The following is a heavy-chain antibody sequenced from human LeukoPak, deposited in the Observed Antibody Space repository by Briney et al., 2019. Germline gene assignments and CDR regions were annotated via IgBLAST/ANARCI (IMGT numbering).Heavy chain of an antibody. CDR2: IYYSGSP. J-gene: IGHJ4*02. D-gene: IGHD4-17*01. CDR1: GGSISGYY. CDR3: ARHANDGDYPLDY. Sequence: PSETLSLTCTVSGGSISGYYWRWFRQPPGKGLEWIGYIYYSGSPNYNPSLKSRVTLSVDTSKNQFSLKLSSVTAADTAVYYCARHANDGDYPLDYLGQGTLVTVSS. V-gene: IGHV4-59*08.